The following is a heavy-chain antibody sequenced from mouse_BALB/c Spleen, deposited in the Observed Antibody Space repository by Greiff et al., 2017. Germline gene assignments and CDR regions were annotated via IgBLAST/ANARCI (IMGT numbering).Heavy chain of an antibody. CDR2: INPGSGGT. J-gene: IGHJ2*01. Sequence: QVQLKESGAELVRPGTSVKVSCKASGYAFTNYLIEWVKQRPGQGLEWIGVINPGSGGTNYNEKFKGKATLTADKSSSTAYMQLSSLTSDDSAVYFCARDPYYFDYWGQGTTLTVSS. CDR1: GYAFTNYL. CDR3: ARDPYYFDY. V-gene: IGHV1-54*01.